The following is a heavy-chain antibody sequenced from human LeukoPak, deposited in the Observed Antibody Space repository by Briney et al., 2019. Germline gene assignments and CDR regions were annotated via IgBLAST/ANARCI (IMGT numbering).Heavy chain of an antibody. CDR1: GDSVSSGSYY. Sequence: SETLSLTCTVSGDSVSSGSYYWGWIRQPPGRGLERIVYIYYSGSTNYNPSLKSRITMSVDTSKNQFSLKLSSVTAADTAVYYCARDPGYYGMDVWGKGTTVTVSS. CDR3: ARDPGYYGMDV. J-gene: IGHJ6*04. CDR2: IYYSGST. V-gene: IGHV4-61*01.